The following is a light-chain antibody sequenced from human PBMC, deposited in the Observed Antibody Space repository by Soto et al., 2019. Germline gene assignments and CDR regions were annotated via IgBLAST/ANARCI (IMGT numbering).Light chain of an antibody. CDR2: KGS. Sequence: DIQMTQSPSTLSASVGDRVTITCRASQSISSWLAWYQQKPGKAPKLLIYKGSSLESGVPSRFSGSGSGTEFTLTISSLQPDDFATYYCQQYNSYSYTFGQGTKVDIK. J-gene: IGKJ2*01. CDR1: QSISSW. CDR3: QQYNSYSYT. V-gene: IGKV1-5*03.